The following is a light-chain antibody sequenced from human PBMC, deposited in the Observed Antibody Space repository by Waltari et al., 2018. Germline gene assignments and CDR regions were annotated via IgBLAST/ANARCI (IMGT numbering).Light chain of an antibody. CDR2: HAS. CDR3: QHYESLPVT. CDR1: QSISKY. V-gene: IGKV3-20*01. Sequence: EIVLTQSPGPLSLSPGARATLSCRASQSISKYLAWYQQKPGQAPRLLIYHASSRAAGIPDRFSGSGSGTDFSLTSSRLEPEDFAVYYCQHYESLPVTFGQGTKVEIK. J-gene: IGKJ1*01.